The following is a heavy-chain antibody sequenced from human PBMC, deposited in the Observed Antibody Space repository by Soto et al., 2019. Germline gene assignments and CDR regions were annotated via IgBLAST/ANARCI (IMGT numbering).Heavy chain of an antibody. CDR1: GYSFTSYW. CDR3: ARLVAYYDSSGYFERGFDP. CDR2: IYPGDSDT. V-gene: IGHV5-51*01. J-gene: IGHJ5*02. D-gene: IGHD3-22*01. Sequence: GESLKISCKGSGYSFTSYWIGWVRQMPGKGLEWMGIIYPGDSDTRYSPSFQGQVTISADKSISTAYLQWSSLKASDTAMYYCARLVAYYDSSGYFERGFDPWGQGTLVTVSS.